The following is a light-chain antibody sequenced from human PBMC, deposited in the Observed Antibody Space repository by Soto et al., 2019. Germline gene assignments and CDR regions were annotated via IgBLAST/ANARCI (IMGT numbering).Light chain of an antibody. V-gene: IGKV2-30*01. Sequence: DVVMTQSPLSLPVTHGQPASISCRSSQSIVYSDGQAYLSWFQQRPGQSPRRLIYRASNRDSGVPDRFSGSGSGTDFTLQIDRVEAEDLGIYYCMQGTYWPPSFGRGTRVEIK. J-gene: IGKJ1*01. CDR3: MQGTYWPPS. CDR2: RAS. CDR1: QSIVYSDGQAY.